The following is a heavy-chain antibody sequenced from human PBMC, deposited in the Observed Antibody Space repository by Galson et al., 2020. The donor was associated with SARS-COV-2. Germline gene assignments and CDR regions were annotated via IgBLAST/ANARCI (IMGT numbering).Heavy chain of an antibody. D-gene: IGHD2-15*01. CDR3: ARGGVVVMVDATPQFDY. J-gene: IGHJ4*02. V-gene: IGHV1-18*04. CDR1: GYTFNIYG. CDR2: ISGYNGKT. Sequence: ASVKVSCKASGYTFNIYGMNWVRQAPGQGPEWMGWISGYNGKTNYAQKLQGRVTMTTDTSTSTAYMELRSLRSDDTAVYYCARGGVVVMVDATPQFDYWGQGTLVTVSS.